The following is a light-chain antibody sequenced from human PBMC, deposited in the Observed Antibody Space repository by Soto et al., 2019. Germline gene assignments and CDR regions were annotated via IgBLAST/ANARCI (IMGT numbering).Light chain of an antibody. V-gene: IGKV1-8*01. CDR3: QQYYSYPRA. CDR1: QGISSY. Sequence: AIRMTQSPSSLSASTGDRVTISCRASQGISSYLAWYQKKPGKAPKLLIYAASTLQSGVPSRFSGSGPGTDFTLTISCLQSEDFETYYCQQYYSYPRAFGQGTKGEIK. J-gene: IGKJ1*01. CDR2: AAS.